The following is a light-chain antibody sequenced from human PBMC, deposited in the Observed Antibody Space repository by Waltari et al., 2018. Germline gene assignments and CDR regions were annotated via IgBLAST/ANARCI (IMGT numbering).Light chain of an antibody. J-gene: IGKJ2*01. CDR1: QSVSSN. CDR3: QQYNNWPPYT. V-gene: IGKV3-15*01. Sequence: EIVLTQSPATLSLSPGERATLSCRASQSVSSNLAWYQQKPGQAPRLLIYGVSIRVTGIPARFGGSGSGTEFTLTISSLQSEDSAVYYCQQYNNWPPYTFGHGTKLEI. CDR2: GVS.